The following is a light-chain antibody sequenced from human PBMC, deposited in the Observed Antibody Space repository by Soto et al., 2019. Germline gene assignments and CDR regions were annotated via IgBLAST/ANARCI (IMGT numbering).Light chain of an antibody. V-gene: IGKV1D-12*01. CDR3: QQTNSFPLT. CDR2: AAS. Sequence: DIQMTQSPSSVSASVGDGVTITCRASQGISTSLGWYQQKPGKASKLLIYAASSLQSGVPSRFSGTGSGTDFTLTISSLQSEDFATYYCQQTNSFPLTFGGGTKVDIK. CDR1: QGISTS. J-gene: IGKJ4*01.